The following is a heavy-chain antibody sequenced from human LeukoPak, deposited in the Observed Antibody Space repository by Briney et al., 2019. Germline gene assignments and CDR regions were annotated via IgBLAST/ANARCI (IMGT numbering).Heavy chain of an antibody. V-gene: IGHV5-10-1*01. J-gene: IGHJ4*02. CDR3: ARHLHSSGWLFDY. CDR1: GYSFTTYW. CDR2: IDPSDSYT. D-gene: IGHD6-19*01. Sequence: PGESLKISCKGSGYSFTTYWITWVRQMPGKGLEWMGRIDPSDSYTNYGPSFQGHVIISVDKSISTAYLQWSSLKASDTAICYCARHLHSSGWLFDYWGQGTLVTVSS.